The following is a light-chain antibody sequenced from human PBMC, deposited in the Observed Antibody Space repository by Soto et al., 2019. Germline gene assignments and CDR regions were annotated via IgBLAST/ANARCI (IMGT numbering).Light chain of an antibody. Sequence: QSARTQPASVSGSPGQSITISCTGTSSDGGGYNYVSWYQQHPGKAPKLMIYDVSNRPSGVSNRFSGSKSGNTASLTISGLQAEDEADYYCSSYTSSSTHVVFGGGTKLTVL. CDR1: SSDGGGYNY. CDR3: SSYTSSSTHVV. J-gene: IGLJ2*01. CDR2: DVS. V-gene: IGLV2-14*01.